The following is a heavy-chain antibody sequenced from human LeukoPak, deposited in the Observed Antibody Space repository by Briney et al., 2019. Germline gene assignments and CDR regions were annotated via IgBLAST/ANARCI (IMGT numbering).Heavy chain of an antibody. CDR1: GFTFSSYS. J-gene: IGHJ4*02. D-gene: IGHD3/OR15-3a*01. V-gene: IGHV3-21*01. CDR3: ARGFWTGVEY. CDR2: ISSSSSYI. Sequence: GGSLRLSCAASGFTFSSYSMNWVRQAPGKGLEWVSSISSSSSYIYYADSVKGRFTISRDSAENSLYLQMNSLRAEDTAVYYCARGFWTGVEYWGQGALVTVSS.